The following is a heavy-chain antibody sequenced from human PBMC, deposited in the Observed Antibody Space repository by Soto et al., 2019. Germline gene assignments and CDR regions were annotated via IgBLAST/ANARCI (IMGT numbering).Heavy chain of an antibody. CDR2: ISAYNGNT. CDR3: ARDEGGSGVYCSGGSCYEDAFDI. D-gene: IGHD2-15*01. CDR1: GYTFTSYG. V-gene: IGHV1-18*01. Sequence: EASVKVSCKASGYTFTSYGISWVRQAPGQGXEWMGWISAYNGNTNYAQKLQGRVTMTTDTSTSTAYMELRSLRSDDTAVYYCARDEGGSGVYCSGGSCYEDAFDIWGQGTMVTV. J-gene: IGHJ3*02.